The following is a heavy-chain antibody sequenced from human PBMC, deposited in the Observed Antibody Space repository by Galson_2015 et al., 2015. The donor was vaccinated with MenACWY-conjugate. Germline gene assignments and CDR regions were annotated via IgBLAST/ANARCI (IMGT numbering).Heavy chain of an antibody. V-gene: IGHV4-61*02. CDR1: GGSVSSGDYY. CDR3: AADFER. D-gene: IGHD3-9*01. CDR2: IYSSGTT. J-gene: IGHJ4*02. Sequence: TLSLTCTVSGGSVSSGDYYWTWIRQPAGQGLECIGRIYSSGTTHYNPSLASRVTISLDTSKNQFSRKVNSVTAAGTAVYYCAADFERWGQGTLVTVSS.